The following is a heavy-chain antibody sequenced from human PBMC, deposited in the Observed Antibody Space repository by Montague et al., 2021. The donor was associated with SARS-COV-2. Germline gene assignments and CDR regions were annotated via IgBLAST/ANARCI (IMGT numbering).Heavy chain of an antibody. CDR1: GASVASGNFY. D-gene: IGHD6-6*01. V-gene: IGHV4-61*01. CDR3: ARSRANVPSRPGFDY. Sequence: SEPLSLTCTVSGASVASGNFYWSWIRQPPGKGLEWIGYIYYTGHTNYNPSLESRVTMPVDPSKNQFSLTLTSVTAADTAVYYCARSRANVPSRPGFDYWGQGALVTVSS. J-gene: IGHJ4*02. CDR2: IYYTGHT.